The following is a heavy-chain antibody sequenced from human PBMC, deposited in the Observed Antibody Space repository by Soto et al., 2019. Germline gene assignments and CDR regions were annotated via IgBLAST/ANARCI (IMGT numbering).Heavy chain of an antibody. CDR2: ISGSGVTT. CDR3: ARGGVY. D-gene: IGHD2-8*01. V-gene: IGHV3-48*03. J-gene: IGHJ4*01. Sequence: SLRLSCAASGFTFSGHEMNWVRQAPGKGLEWISYISGSGVTTYYADSVRGRFIVSRDNAQESLFLQMNSLRVEDTAIYYCARGGVYWVHATLVTVST. CDR1: GFTFSGHE.